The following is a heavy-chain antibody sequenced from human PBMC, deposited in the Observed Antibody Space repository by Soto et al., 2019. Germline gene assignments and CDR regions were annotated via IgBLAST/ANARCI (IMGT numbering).Heavy chain of an antibody. CDR2: IWYDGSNK. CDR3: ARDPSGYCSGGSCLYYYYYYGMDV. V-gene: IGHV3-33*01. J-gene: IGHJ6*02. Sequence: GGSLRLSCAASGFTFSSYGIHWGRQAPGKGLEWVAVIWYDGSNKYYADSVKGRFTISRDNSKNTLYLQMNSLRAEDTAVYYCARDPSGYCSGGSCLYYYYYYGMDVWGQGTTVTVSS. D-gene: IGHD2-15*01. CDR1: GFTFSSYG.